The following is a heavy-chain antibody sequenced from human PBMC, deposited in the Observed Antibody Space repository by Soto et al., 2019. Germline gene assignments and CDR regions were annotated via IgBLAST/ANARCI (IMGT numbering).Heavy chain of an antibody. Sequence: SETLSLTCTVSGGSVRDGSYYWAWLRQSPGKGLEWIGHIYHSGSTIYNPSLKSRVTISIDTSKSQFSLNLNSMTAADTTVYYCAGYNWNYYFDPWGQGTLVPVSS. D-gene: IGHD1-7*01. CDR3: AGYNWNYYFDP. CDR2: IYHSGST. J-gene: IGHJ5*02. CDR1: GGSVRDGSYY. V-gene: IGHV4-61*01.